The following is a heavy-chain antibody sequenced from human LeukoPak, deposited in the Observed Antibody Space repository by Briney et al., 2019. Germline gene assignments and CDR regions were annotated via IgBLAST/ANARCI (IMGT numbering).Heavy chain of an antibody. CDR1: GGTFSSYA. J-gene: IGHJ6*02. V-gene: IGHV1-69*04. CDR3: ARDTSGYSYGSIYYYYGMDV. CDR2: IIPILGIA. D-gene: IGHD5-18*01. Sequence: SVKVSCKASGGTFSSYAISWVRQAPGQGLEWMGRIIPILGIANYAQKFQGRVTITADKSTSTAYMELSSLRSEDTAVYYCARDTSGYSYGSIYYYYGMDVRGQGTTVTVSS.